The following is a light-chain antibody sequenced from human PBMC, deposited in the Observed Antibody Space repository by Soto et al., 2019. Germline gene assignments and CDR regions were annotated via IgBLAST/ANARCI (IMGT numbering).Light chain of an antibody. CDR3: LHYGSSRWT. Sequence: IGLTQSPGALSLSPGESATLSCRASQSVSDTHVAWYQQRPGQAPRLLLYGTSNRAPGIPERFKGSGSGTHFTLTIARHDRENSAFYYCLHYGSSRWTFGQGTKVDIK. V-gene: IGKV3-20*01. CDR2: GTS. CDR1: QSVSDTH. J-gene: IGKJ1*01.